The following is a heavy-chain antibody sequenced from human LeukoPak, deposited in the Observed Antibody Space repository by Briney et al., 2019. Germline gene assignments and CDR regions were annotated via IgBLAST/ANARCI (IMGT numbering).Heavy chain of an antibody. Sequence: GGSLRLSLAASAFTSVGYNIISVRQAPGKGLEWVSSISGSGAYTYYAASVKGRFTISRDNPKNTLYLQMNSLRADDTVEYYCTRDVSYWYFDLWGRGTLVTVSS. V-gene: IGHV3-23*01. CDR2: ISGSGAYT. D-gene: IGHD2/OR15-2a*01. CDR3: TRDVSYWYFDL. CDR1: AFTSVGYN. J-gene: IGHJ2*01.